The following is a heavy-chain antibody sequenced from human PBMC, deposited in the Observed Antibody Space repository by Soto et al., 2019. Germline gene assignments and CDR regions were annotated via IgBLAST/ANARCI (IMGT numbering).Heavy chain of an antibody. CDR3: ARDEETPGRRTDYYDSSGYPTGYLFDY. J-gene: IGHJ4*02. D-gene: IGHD3-22*01. Sequence: GASVKVSCKASGGTFSSYAISWVRQAPGQGLEWMGGIIPIFGTANYAQKFQGRVTITADESTSTAYMELSSLRSEDTAVYYCARDEETPGRRTDYYDSSGYPTGYLFDYWGQGTLVTVSS. CDR2: IIPIFGTA. CDR1: GGTFSSYA. V-gene: IGHV1-69*13.